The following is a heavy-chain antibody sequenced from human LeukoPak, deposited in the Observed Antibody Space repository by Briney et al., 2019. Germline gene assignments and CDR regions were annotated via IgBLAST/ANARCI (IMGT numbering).Heavy chain of an antibody. CDR2: IYYSGST. CDR3: ARHEPLLWLGEPRSNWFDP. Sequence: SETLSLTCTVSGGSISSSSYYWGWIRQPPGKGLEWIGSIYYSGSTYYNPSLKSRVTISVDTSKNQFSLKLSSVTAADTAVYHCARHEPLLWLGEPRSNWFDPWGQGTLVTVSS. J-gene: IGHJ5*02. V-gene: IGHV4-39*01. D-gene: IGHD3-10*01. CDR1: GGSISSSSYY.